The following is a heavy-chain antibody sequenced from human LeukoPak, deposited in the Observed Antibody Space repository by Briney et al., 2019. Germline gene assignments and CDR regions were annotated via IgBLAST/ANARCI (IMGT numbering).Heavy chain of an antibody. CDR2: IYIGGST. V-gene: IGHV3-53*01. Sequence: GGSPRHSCADSPLTATNTYMSWVRHAPGVGLEWASVIYIGGSTYYADSVKSRFTISRDSSENTVYLQMTSLRVEDTAVYYCARCKIGSHFDYWGQGTLVTVSS. D-gene: IGHD1-26*01. CDR1: PLTATNTY. CDR3: ARCKIGSHFDY. J-gene: IGHJ4*02.